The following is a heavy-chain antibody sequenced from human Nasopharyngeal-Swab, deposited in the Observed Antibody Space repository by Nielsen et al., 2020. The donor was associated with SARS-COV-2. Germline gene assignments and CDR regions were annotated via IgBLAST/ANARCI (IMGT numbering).Heavy chain of an antibody. Sequence: SETLSLTCTVSGDSMNTYYWSWIRQSPGKGLEWIGYIYYSGSTNYNPSLKSRVTISVDTSKNQFSLKLSSVTAADTAVYYCARAEDGDYGWFDPWGQGTLVTVSS. V-gene: IGHV4-59*01. CDR2: IYYSGST. J-gene: IGHJ5*02. CDR3: ARAEDGDYGWFDP. CDR1: GDSMNTYY. D-gene: IGHD4-17*01.